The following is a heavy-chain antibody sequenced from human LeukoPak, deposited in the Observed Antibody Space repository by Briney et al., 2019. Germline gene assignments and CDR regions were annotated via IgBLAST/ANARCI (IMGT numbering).Heavy chain of an antibody. V-gene: IGHV5-51*01. CDR1: GYSFTNYW. Sequence: GESLKISCQGFGYSFTNYWIGWVRQMPGKGLEWMGIIYPGDSDTRYSPSFQGQVTISADKSISTAYLQWSSLKASDTAMYYCARHYSSGYYYLDYWGQGTLVTVSS. J-gene: IGHJ4*02. CDR2: IYPGDSDT. D-gene: IGHD3-22*01. CDR3: ARHYSSGYYYLDY.